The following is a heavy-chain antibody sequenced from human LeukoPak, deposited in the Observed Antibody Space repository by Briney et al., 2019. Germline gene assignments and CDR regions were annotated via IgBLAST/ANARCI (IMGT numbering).Heavy chain of an antibody. Sequence: GGSLRLSCAASGFTVISNYMIGVGQDPAKGLEGVSVIYSGGNTYYADSLTGRFTISIDNPKNTLYLQMNSLRAEDTAVYYCLGGYSYALLALWGQGTLVTVSS. D-gene: IGHD5-18*01. V-gene: IGHV3-66*01. J-gene: IGHJ4*02. CDR2: IYSGGNT. CDR3: LGGYSYALLAL. CDR1: GFTVISNY.